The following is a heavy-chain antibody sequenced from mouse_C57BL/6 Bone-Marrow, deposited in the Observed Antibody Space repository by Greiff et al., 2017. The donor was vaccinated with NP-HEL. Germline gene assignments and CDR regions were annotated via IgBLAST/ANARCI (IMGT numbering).Heavy chain of an antibody. CDR1: GYTFTSYW. CDR3: ARDYYDSPYAMDY. J-gene: IGHJ4*01. V-gene: IGHV1-55*01. CDR2: IYPGSGST. Sequence: QVQLQQPGAELVNPGASVKMSCKASGYTFTSYWITWVKQRPGQGLEWIGDIYPGSGSTNYNEKFKSKATLTVDTSSSTAYMQLSSLTSEDSAVYYCARDYYDSPYAMDYWGQGTSVTVSS. D-gene: IGHD1-1*01.